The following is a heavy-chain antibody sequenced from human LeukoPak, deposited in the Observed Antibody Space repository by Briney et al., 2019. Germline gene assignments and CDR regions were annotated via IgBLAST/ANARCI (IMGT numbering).Heavy chain of an antibody. D-gene: IGHD4-23*01. CDR3: ARAHSVVTPGYFDY. J-gene: IGHJ4*02. CDR2: ISYDGSNK. CDR1: GFTFSSYA. Sequence: GGSLRLSCAASGFTFSSYAMHWVRQAPGKGLEWVAVISYDGSNKYYADSVKGRFTISRDNSKNTLYLQMNSLRAEDTAVYYCARAHSVVTPGYFDYWGQGTLVTVSS. V-gene: IGHV3-30*04.